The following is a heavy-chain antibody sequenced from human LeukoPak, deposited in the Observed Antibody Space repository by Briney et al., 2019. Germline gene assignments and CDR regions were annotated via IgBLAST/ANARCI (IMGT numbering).Heavy chain of an antibody. CDR1: GFTFSSYV. J-gene: IGHJ4*02. V-gene: IGHV3-30*04. Sequence: SGGSLRLSCAASGFTFSSYVMHWVRQAPGKGLEWVAIISYDGSNEYYADSVKGRFTISRDNSKNTLYLQMNSLRAEDTAVYYCAKDLCSGGSCYFFDYWGQGTLVTVSS. CDR3: AKDLCSGGSCYFFDY. CDR2: ISYDGSNE. D-gene: IGHD2-15*01.